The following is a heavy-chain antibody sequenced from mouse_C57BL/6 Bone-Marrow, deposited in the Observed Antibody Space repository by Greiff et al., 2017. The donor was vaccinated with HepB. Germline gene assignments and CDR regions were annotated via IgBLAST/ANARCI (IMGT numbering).Heavy chain of an antibody. D-gene: IGHD2-5*01. V-gene: IGHV5-9*01. CDR3: ARHVTWNYSNYVWFAY. CDR1: GFTFSSYT. Sequence: EVKLMESGGGLVKPGGSLKLSCAASGFTFSSYTMSWVRQTPEKRLEWVATISGGGGNTYYPDSVKGRFTISRDNAKNTLYLQMSSLRSEDTALYYCARHVTWNYSNYVWFAYWGQGTLVTVSA. CDR2: ISGGGGNT. J-gene: IGHJ3*01.